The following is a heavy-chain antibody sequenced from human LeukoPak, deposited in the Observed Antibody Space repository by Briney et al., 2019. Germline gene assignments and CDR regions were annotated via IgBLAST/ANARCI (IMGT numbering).Heavy chain of an antibody. Sequence: GESLKISCAASGFTFSSYSMNWVRQAPGKGLEWVSSISSSSSYIYYADSVKGRFTISRDNAKNSLYLQMNSLRAEDTAVYYCARTRLSGTGYLDYWGQGTLVTVSS. CDR2: ISSSSSYI. J-gene: IGHJ4*02. CDR1: GFTFSSYS. D-gene: IGHD3-9*01. V-gene: IGHV3-21*01. CDR3: ARTRLSGTGYLDY.